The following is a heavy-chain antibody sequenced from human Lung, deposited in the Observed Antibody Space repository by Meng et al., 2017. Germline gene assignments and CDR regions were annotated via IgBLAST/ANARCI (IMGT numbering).Heavy chain of an antibody. D-gene: IGHD6-19*01. V-gene: IGHV1-18*01. J-gene: IGHJ4*02. CDR1: GYTFTTYG. CDR2: IDPGNGNR. CDR3: ARDRQWLFDY. Sequence: QVHLVQSGLEVKKPGASVKVSCKASGYTFTTYGISWLRQAPGQGLEWMGWIDPGNGNRDFAEKFQDRFTMSNDTSSSTVYMELTRLTSDDTAVYYCARDRQWLFDYWGQGALAPSPQ.